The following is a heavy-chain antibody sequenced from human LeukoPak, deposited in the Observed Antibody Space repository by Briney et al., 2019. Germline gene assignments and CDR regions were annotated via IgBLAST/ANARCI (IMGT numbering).Heavy chain of an antibody. J-gene: IGHJ6*02. V-gene: IGHV1-2*06. CDR2: INPNSGGT. D-gene: IGHD5-12*01. CDR3: ARAGRGGGYYYYYAMDV. CDR1: GYTFTGYY. Sequence: ASVKVYCKASGYTFTGYYMHWVRQAPGQGLEWMGRINPNSGGTNYAQKFQGRVTMTRDTSASTVYVYLSSLRPGDTAVYYCARAGRGGGYYYYYAMDVWGQGTTVTVSS.